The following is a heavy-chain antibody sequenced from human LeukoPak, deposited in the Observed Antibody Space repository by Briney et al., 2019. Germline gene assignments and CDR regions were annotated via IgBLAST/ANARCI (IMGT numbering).Heavy chain of an antibody. Sequence: GESLRLSCAASGFTFTNFAMSWVRQAPGKGLEWVALISYDGSRMYFAESVKGRFTISRDNSKSTLYLQMNSLRTEDTAVYYCARELGHYGLDSWGQGTLVTVSS. V-gene: IGHV3-30*04. CDR1: GFTFTNFA. J-gene: IGHJ4*02. CDR2: ISYDGSRM. D-gene: IGHD3-10*01. CDR3: ARELGHYGLDS.